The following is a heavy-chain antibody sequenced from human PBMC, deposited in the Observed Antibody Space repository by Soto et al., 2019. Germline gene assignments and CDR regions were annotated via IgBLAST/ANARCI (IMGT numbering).Heavy chain of an antibody. J-gene: IGHJ4*02. V-gene: IGHV1-2*02. CDR2: INPNSGGT. Sequence: XSVKGSCKASGYTFTGYYMHWGREAPGQGLEWMGWINPNSGGTNYAQKFQGRVTMTRDTSISTAYMELSRLRSDDTAVYYCARVKIPNLWVNTVGFDYWGQGTLVTVSS. D-gene: IGHD2-8*02. CDR3: ARVKIPNLWVNTVGFDY. CDR1: GYTFTGYY.